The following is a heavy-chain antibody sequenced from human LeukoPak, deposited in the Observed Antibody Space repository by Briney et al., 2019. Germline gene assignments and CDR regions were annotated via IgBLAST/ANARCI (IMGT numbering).Heavy chain of an antibody. V-gene: IGHV4-61*02. CDR2: IHIGGNT. D-gene: IGHD5-18*01. CDR3: ARDDSRGYNYGHNYYYMDV. J-gene: IGHJ6*03. CDR1: GASISSPSYY. Sequence: SQTLSLSCTVSGASISSPSYYWAWIRQPAGKALESIGRIHIGGNTNYNPSLSSGATSPEDTSNTQYSQKLNSWTAADTAVYYCARDDSRGYNYGHNYYYMDVWGKGTTVTVSS.